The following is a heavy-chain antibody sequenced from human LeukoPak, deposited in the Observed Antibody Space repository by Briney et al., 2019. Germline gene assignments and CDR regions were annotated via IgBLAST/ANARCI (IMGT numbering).Heavy chain of an antibody. V-gene: IGHV4-34*01. CDR3: ARGVTEAPTGIAVARYYFDY. Sequence: SETLSLTCAVYGGSFSGYYWIWIRQPPGKGLEWIGEITHSGSTNYNPSLKSRVTISVDTSKNQFSLKLSSVTAADTAVHYCARGVTEAPTGIAVARYYFDYWGQGTLVTVSS. J-gene: IGHJ4*02. CDR2: ITHSGST. CDR1: GGSFSGYY. D-gene: IGHD6-19*01.